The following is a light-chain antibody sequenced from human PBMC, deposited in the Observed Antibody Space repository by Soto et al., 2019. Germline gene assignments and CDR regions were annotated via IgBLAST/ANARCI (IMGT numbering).Light chain of an antibody. V-gene: IGLV2-8*01. Sequence: QSALTQPPSASGSPGQSVTISCTGTSSDGGGYNYVSWYQQHPGKAPKLMIYEVSKRTSGVPDRFSGSKSGNTASLTVSGLQAEDEADYYCSSYAGSNNFGVFGTGTKLTVL. J-gene: IGLJ1*01. CDR2: EVS. CDR3: SSYAGSNNFGV. CDR1: SSDGGGYNY.